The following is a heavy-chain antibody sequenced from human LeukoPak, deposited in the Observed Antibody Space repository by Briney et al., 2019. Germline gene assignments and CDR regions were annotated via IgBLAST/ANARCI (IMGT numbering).Heavy chain of an antibody. Sequence: SVKVSCKASGDTSSSYAISWVRQAPGQGLEWMGRIIPIFGTANYAQKFQGRVTITTDESTSTAYMELSSLRPEDTAVYYCARVSEDYYDSSGYYPFDYWGQGTLVTVSS. CDR1: GDTSSSYA. CDR2: IIPIFGTA. D-gene: IGHD3-22*01. CDR3: ARVSEDYYDSSGYYPFDY. V-gene: IGHV1-69*05. J-gene: IGHJ4*02.